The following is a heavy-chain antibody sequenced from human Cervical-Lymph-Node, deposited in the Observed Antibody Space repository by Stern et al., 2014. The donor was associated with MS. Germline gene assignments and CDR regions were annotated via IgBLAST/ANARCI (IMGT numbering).Heavy chain of an antibody. CDR3: AKGGSGSYLD. D-gene: IGHD1-26*01. V-gene: IGHV3-30*04. J-gene: IGHJ4*02. CDR1: GFVFRRYA. Sequence: EQLVESQGGVVQPGRSLRLSCAASGFVFRRYALHWVRQAPGKGLAWVALIAYDGRDKYYTDSVKGRFTVSRDNSNNTVDLEMNSLRLEDTAVYYCAKGGSGSYLDWGQGSLVTVSS. CDR2: IAYDGRDK.